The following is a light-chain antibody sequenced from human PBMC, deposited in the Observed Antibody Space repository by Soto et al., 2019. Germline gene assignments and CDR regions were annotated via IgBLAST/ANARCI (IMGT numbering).Light chain of an antibody. CDR3: QQRSSWPIT. CDR2: DAS. V-gene: IGKV3-11*01. CDR1: QSVSSY. Sequence: EIVLTQSPATVALSPGERATLSCRASQSVSSYLAWYQQKPGQAPRLLIYDASNRATGIPPRFSGSGSGTDFTLTISSLEPEDFAVYYCQQRSSWPITFGQGTRLEIK. J-gene: IGKJ5*01.